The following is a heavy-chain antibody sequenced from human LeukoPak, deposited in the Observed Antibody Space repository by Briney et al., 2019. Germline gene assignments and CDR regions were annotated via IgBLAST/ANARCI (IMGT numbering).Heavy chain of an antibody. CDR2: TIPIFGIA. CDR1: GGTFSSYA. D-gene: IGHD2-2*01. CDR3: ARGGIVVVPAATYGRIGYFDL. V-gene: IGHV1-69*04. J-gene: IGHJ2*01. Sequence: SVKVSCKASGGTFSSYAISWVRQAPGQGLEWMGRTIPIFGIANYAQKFQGRVTITADKSTSTAYMELSSLRSEDTAVYYCARGGIVVVPAATYGRIGYFDLWGRGTLVTVSS.